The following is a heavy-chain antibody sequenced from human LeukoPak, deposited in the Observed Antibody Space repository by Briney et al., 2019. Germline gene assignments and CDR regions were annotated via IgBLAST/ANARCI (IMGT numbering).Heavy chain of an antibody. Sequence: GGSLRLSCAASGFIFTNAWMSWVRRAPGKGLEWVGRIKSKTDGGTTDYAAPVKGRFPISRDDSKNTLYLQMNSLRAEDTAVYYCARDAPDTAMVTHFDYWGQGTLVTVSS. D-gene: IGHD5-18*01. CDR2: IKSKTDGGTT. V-gene: IGHV3-15*01. CDR3: ARDAPDTAMVTHFDY. CDR1: GFIFTNAW. J-gene: IGHJ4*02.